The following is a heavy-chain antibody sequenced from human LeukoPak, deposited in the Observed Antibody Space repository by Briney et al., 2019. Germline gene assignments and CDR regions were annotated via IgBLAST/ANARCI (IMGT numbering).Heavy chain of an antibody. CDR3: AKGRRDVYNYPFFDH. V-gene: IGHV3-23*01. CDR2: IIGNSVST. D-gene: IGHD5-24*01. Sequence: PGGSLRLSCEASGFTFSFSAMSWVRQAPGKGLEWVSNIIGNSVSTYYAEFVKGRFTISRDNSNNTLFLQMDSLRAEDTAVYYCAKGRRDVYNYPFFDHWGQGALVIVSS. J-gene: IGHJ4*02. CDR1: GFTFSFSA.